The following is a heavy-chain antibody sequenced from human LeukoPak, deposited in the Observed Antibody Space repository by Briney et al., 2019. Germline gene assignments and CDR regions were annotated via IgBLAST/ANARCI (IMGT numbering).Heavy chain of an antibody. CDR1: GGSFSGYY. V-gene: IGHV4-34*01. CDR3: ARCQGRSTSCYRGTDY. CDR2: INHSGST. J-gene: IGHJ4*02. Sequence: SETLSLTCAVYGGSFSGYYWSWIRQPPGKGLEWIGEINHSGSTNHNPSLKSRVTISVDTSKNQFSLKLSSVTAADTAVYYCARCQGRSTSCYRGTDYWGQGTLVTVSS. D-gene: IGHD2-2*02.